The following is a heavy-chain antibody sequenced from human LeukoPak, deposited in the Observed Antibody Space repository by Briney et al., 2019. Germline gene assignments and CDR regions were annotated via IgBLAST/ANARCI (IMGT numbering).Heavy chain of an antibody. D-gene: IGHD2-2*01. CDR1: GGSISSYY. Sequence: PSETLSLTCTVPGGSISSYYWSWIRQPPGKGLDWIGYIYYSGSTNYNPSLKSRVTISVDTSKNQFSLKLSSVTAADTAVYYCASVIGYCSSTSCPYYFDYWGQGTLVTVSS. CDR3: ASVIGYCSSTSCPYYFDY. V-gene: IGHV4-59*01. CDR2: IYYSGST. J-gene: IGHJ4*02.